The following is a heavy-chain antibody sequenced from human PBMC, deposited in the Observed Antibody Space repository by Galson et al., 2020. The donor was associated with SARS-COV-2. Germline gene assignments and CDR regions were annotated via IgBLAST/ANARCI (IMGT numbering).Heavy chain of an antibody. CDR3: ARDQSEGILTGYYDY. D-gene: IGHD3-9*01. Sequence: NSGGSLRLSCAASGFTFSSYSMNWVRQAPGKGLEWVSSISSSSSYIYYADSVKGRFTISRDNAKNSLYLQMNSLRAEDTAVYYCARDQSEGILTGYYDYWGQGTLVTVAS. V-gene: IGHV3-21*01. CDR1: GFTFSSYS. J-gene: IGHJ4*02. CDR2: ISSSSSYI.